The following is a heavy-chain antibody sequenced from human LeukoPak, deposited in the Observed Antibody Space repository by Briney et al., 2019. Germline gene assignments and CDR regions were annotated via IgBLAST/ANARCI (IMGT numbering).Heavy chain of an antibody. CDR3: AKIMGDTREGY. J-gene: IGHJ4*02. V-gene: IGHV1-18*01. D-gene: IGHD1-26*01. Sequence: GASVKVSCKASGYTFTNYGISWVRQAPGQGLEWMGWISAYNGNTNYAQKLQGRVTMTTDTSTSTAYMELSRLRSDDTAVYYCAKIMGDTREGYWGQGTLVTVSS. CDR2: ISAYNGNT. CDR1: GYTFTNYG.